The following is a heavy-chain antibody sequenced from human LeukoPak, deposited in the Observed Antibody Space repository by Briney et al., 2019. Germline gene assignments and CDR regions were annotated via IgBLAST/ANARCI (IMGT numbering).Heavy chain of an antibody. Sequence: SETLSLTCSVSGASISGYYWGWIRQPPGKGLEWIGYIHYSGSSNQSPSLRSRVTQLVYTSKNQFSLKLNSVTAADTAMYYCARHLDWDSGGDAFDFWGRGTMVTVSS. CDR1: GASISGYY. V-gene: IGHV4-59*08. CDR2: IHYSGSS. J-gene: IGHJ3*01. D-gene: IGHD3/OR15-3a*01. CDR3: ARHLDWDSGGDAFDF.